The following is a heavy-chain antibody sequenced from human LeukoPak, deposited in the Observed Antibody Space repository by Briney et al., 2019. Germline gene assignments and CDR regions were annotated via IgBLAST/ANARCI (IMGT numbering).Heavy chain of an antibody. V-gene: IGHV1-46*01. CDR2: INPSGGST. D-gene: IGHD6-13*01. CDR3: ARDVGSSRWYFDY. Sequence: ASVKVTCKASGYTFTSYYMYWVRQAPGQGLEWMGMINPSGGSTTYAQKFQGRVTMTRDTSTSTVYMELSSLRSEDTAVYYCARDVGSSRWYFDYWGQGTLVTVSS. CDR1: GYTFTSYY. J-gene: IGHJ4*02.